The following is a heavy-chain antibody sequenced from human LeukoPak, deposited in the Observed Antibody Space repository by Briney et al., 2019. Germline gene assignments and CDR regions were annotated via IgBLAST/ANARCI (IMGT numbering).Heavy chain of an antibody. J-gene: IGHJ6*02. Sequence: ASVKVSCKASGYTFTSYYMHWVRQAPGQGLEWMGIINPSGGSTSYAQKFQGRVTMTRDTSTSTVYMELSSLRSEDTAVYYCARGGPDIVVVPASHYYGMDVWGQGTTVTVSS. D-gene: IGHD2-2*01. CDR1: GYTFTSYY. CDR3: ARGGPDIVVVPASHYYGMDV. V-gene: IGHV1-46*01. CDR2: INPSGGST.